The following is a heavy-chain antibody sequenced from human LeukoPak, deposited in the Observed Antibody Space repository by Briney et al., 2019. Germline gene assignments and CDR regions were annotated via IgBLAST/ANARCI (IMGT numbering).Heavy chain of an antibody. CDR2: INPNSGGT. CDR1: GYTFTGYY. J-gene: IGHJ6*03. V-gene: IGHV1-2*02. Sequence: ASVKVSCKASGYTFTGYYMHWVRQAPGQGLEWMGWINPNSGGTNYAQKFQGRVTMTRDTSISTAYMELSRLRSDDTAVYYCATDGGVRGYYYYMDVWGKGTTVTVSS. CDR3: ATDGGVRGYYYYMDV. D-gene: IGHD3-10*01.